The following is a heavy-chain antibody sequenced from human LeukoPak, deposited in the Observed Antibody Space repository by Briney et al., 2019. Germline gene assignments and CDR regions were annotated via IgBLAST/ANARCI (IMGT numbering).Heavy chain of an antibody. J-gene: IGHJ4*02. CDR3: AGLIIAAAGDY. V-gene: IGHV3-30*04. D-gene: IGHD6-13*01. Sequence: GRSLRLSCAASGFTFSSYAMHWVRQAPGKGLEWVAVISYDGSNKYYADSVKGRFTISRDNSKNTLYLQMNSLRAEDTAVYYCAGLIIAAAGDYWGQGTLVTVSS. CDR2: ISYDGSNK. CDR1: GFTFSSYA.